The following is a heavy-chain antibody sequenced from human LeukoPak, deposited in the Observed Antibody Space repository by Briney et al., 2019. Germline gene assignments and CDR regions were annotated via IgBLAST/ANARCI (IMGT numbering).Heavy chain of an antibody. J-gene: IGHJ4*02. D-gene: IGHD3-22*01. CDR1: GFTFSSYG. V-gene: IGHV3-23*01. Sequence: GGSLRLSCAASGFTFSSYGMSWVRQAPGKGLEWVSAISGSGGSTYYADSVKGRFTISRDNSKNTLYLQMNSLRAEDTAVYYCAKFFYDTTYYFDYWGQGTLVTVSS. CDR2: ISGSGGST. CDR3: AKFFYDTTYYFDY.